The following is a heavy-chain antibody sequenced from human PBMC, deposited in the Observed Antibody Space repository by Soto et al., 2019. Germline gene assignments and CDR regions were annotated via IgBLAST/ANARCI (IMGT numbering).Heavy chain of an antibody. CDR1: GFPFTTYG. J-gene: IGHJ4*02. CDR2: ISYDGSNK. V-gene: IGHV3-30*03. CDR3: VGGQYYFDY. Sequence: QVQLVESGGGVVQPGRFLRLSCAASGFPFTTYGMHWFREGPGKGLEWVAVISYDGSNKYYADSVKGRFTISRDNSKNTLYLQMNSLRPEDTALYYCVGGQYYFDYRGQGTLVTGSS. D-gene: IGHD3-10*01.